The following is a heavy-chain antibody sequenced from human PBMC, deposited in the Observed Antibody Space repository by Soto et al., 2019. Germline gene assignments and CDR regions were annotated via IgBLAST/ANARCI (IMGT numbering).Heavy chain of an antibody. V-gene: IGHV1-18*01. D-gene: IGHD3-3*01. J-gene: IGHJ5*02. Sequence: ASVKVSCKASGYTFTSYGISWVRQAPGQGLEWMGWISAYSGDTNSAQKFQGRVTMTRNTSISTAYMELSSLRSEDTAMYYCARGLEWSWSLDPWGQGTLVTVSS. CDR1: GYTFTSYG. CDR3: ARGLEWSWSLDP. CDR2: ISAYSGDT.